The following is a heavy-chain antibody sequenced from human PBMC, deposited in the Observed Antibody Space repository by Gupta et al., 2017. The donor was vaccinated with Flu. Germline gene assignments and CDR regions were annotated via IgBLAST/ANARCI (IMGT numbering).Heavy chain of an antibody. J-gene: IGHJ4*02. CDR3: AKSVSGSFRPDY. Sequence: EVQLFESGGDLVQPGGSLRLSCAASGFTFSSYAMSWVRQAPGKGLEWVSSISTGGGGTHYADSVKGRFTISRDNAKNTLSLQMDSLRAEDTAVYYCAKSVSGSFRPDYWGQGALVTVSS. CDR1: GFTFSSYA. V-gene: IGHV3-23*01. D-gene: IGHD1-26*01. CDR2: ISTGGGGT.